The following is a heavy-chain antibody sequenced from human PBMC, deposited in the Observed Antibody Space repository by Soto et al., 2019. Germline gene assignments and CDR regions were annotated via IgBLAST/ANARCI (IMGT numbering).Heavy chain of an antibody. V-gene: IGHV1-3*01. CDR3: AAVDIGDY. J-gene: IGHJ4*02. CDR2: VYGDNGNT. CDR1: GYTFTSYA. D-gene: IGHD5-12*01. Sequence: QVQLVQSGAEVKKPGASVKVSCKTSGYTFTSYAIHWVRQVPGQRLEWMGWVYGDNGNTKYLEKFQGRVTFTRDTSASTAYMELSNLRSEDTALCYCAAVDIGDYWGQGTLVTVPS.